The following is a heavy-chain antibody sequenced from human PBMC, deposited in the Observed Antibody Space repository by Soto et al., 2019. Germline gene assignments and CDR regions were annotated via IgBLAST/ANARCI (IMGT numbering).Heavy chain of an antibody. CDR2: ISAYNGNT. CDR1: GYTFTSYG. Sequence: ASVKVSCKASGYTFTSYGISWVRQAPGQGLEWMGWISAYNGNTNYAQKLQGRVTMTTDTSTSTAYMELRSLRSDDTAVYYCARYYLGDYYDSSGWPGAFDIWGQGTMATVSS. J-gene: IGHJ3*02. CDR3: ARYYLGDYYDSSGWPGAFDI. D-gene: IGHD3-22*01. V-gene: IGHV1-18*04.